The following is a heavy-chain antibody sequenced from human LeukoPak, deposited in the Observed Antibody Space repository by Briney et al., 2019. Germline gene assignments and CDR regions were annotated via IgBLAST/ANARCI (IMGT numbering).Heavy chain of an antibody. D-gene: IGHD6-13*01. CDR3: ASTSIAAAGTGFDY. CDR2: IYSGGST. V-gene: IGHV3-66*01. J-gene: IGHJ4*02. CDR1: GFTISSNY. Sequence: GSLRLSSAASGFTISSNYMSWVRQAPGKGLEWVSVIYSGGSTYYADSVKGRFTISRDHSKNTLYLQTNSLRAEDTAVYYCASTSIAAAGTGFDYWGQGTLVTVSS.